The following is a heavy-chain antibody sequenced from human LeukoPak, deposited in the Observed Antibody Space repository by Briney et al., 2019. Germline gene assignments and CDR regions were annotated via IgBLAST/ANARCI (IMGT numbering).Heavy chain of an antibody. CDR2: INHSGST. CDR1: GGSFSGYY. Sequence: PSETLSLTCAVYGGSFSGYYWSWIRQPPGKGLEWIGEINHSGSTNYNSSLKSRVTISVDTSKNQFSLKLSSVTAADTAVYYCARGRYDFWSGLNWFDPWGQGTLVPVSS. V-gene: IGHV4-34*01. J-gene: IGHJ5*02. D-gene: IGHD3-3*01. CDR3: ARGRYDFWSGLNWFDP.